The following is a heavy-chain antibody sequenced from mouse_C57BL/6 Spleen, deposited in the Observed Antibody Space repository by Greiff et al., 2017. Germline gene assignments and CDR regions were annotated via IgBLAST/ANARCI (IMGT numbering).Heavy chain of an antibody. CDR2: IHPNSGST. J-gene: IGHJ4*01. V-gene: IGHV1-64*01. Sequence: QVQLQQPGAELVKPGASVKLSCKASGYTFTSYWMHWVKQRPGQGLEWIGMIHPNSGSTNYNEKFKSKATLTVDKSSSTAYMQLSSLTSEDSAVYYFASVWEGGAMDYWGQGTSVTVSS. CDR1: GYTFTSYW. CDR3: ASVWEGGAMDY. D-gene: IGHD2-10*02.